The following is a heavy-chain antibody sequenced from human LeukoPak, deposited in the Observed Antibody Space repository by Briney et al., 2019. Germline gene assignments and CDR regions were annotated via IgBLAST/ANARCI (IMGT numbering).Heavy chain of an antibody. D-gene: IGHD3-10*01. CDR2: IKSKTVGGTT. Sequence: GGSLRLSCAASGFTFSNAWMSWVRQAPGKGLEWVCRIKSKTVGGTTDYAAPVKGRFTISRDDSENTLYLQMNSLKTEDTAVYYCTTDRGSGSYYYRTDDYWGQGTLVTVSS. CDR1: GFTFSNAW. CDR3: TTDRGSGSYYYRTDDY. J-gene: IGHJ4*02. V-gene: IGHV3-15*01.